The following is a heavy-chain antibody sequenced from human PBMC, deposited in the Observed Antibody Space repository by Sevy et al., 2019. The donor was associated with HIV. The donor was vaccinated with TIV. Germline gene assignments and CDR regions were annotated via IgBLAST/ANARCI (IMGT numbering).Heavy chain of an antibody. CDR2: IKSKTHGGTT. Sequence: GGSLRLSCAASGFIFSTAWMNWVRQAPGKGLEWVGRIKSKTHGGTTDYAAPVKGRFTISRDDSKNTVYLQMNSPKFEDTAVYYCTTEYYYDNKGAFDIWGQGTKVTVSS. CDR3: TTEYYYDNKGAFDI. D-gene: IGHD3-22*01. V-gene: IGHV3-15*07. CDR1: GFIFSTAW. J-gene: IGHJ3*02.